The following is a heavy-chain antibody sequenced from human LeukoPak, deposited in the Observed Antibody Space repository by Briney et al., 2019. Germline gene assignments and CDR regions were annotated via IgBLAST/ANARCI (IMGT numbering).Heavy chain of an antibody. CDR2: IDYSGRT. V-gene: IGHV4-39*01. D-gene: IGHD3-9*01. J-gene: IGHJ4*02. CDR1: GGSISSSSYY. CDR3: ARRGPDIPFDY. Sequence: SETLSLTCTVSGGSISSSSYYWGWIRQPPGKGLEWFGSIDYSGRTYYNPSLTSPVTISVDTSKNQFSLKLSSVTAADTAVYYCARRGPDIPFDYWGQGTLVTVSS.